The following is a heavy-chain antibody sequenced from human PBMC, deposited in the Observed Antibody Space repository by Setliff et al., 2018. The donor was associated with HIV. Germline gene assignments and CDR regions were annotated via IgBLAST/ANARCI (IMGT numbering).Heavy chain of an antibody. CDR2: INHSGST. Sequence: SETLSLTCAVYGGSVSGHYWGWFRQPPGKGLEWIGEINHSGSTNYNTSLKSRDTISIDTSKTQFSLKLSSLTATDTAIYYCARDAPTVYGNGWFDPWGQGTLVTVSS. CDR3: ARDAPTVYGNGWFDP. D-gene: IGHD2-8*01. CDR1: GGSVSGHY. J-gene: IGHJ5*02. V-gene: IGHV4-34*01.